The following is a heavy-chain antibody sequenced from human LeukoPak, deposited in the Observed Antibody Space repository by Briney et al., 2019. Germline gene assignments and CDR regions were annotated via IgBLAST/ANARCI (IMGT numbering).Heavy chain of an antibody. J-gene: IGHJ4*02. Sequence: GGSLRLSCAASGFTLSSYAMHWVRQAPGKGLEWVAVISYDGSNKYYADSVKGRFTISRDNSKNTLYLQMNSLRAEDTAVYYCAREHLDYWGQGTLVTVSS. V-gene: IGHV3-30*04. CDR2: ISYDGSNK. CDR1: GFTLSSYA. CDR3: AREHLDY.